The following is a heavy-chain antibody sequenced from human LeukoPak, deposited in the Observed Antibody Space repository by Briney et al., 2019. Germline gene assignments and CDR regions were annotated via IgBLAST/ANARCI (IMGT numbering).Heavy chain of an antibody. CDR3: ARSNRRYAYDNSGYYYAFNI. CDR2: IYYSGST. V-gene: IGHV4-59*08. D-gene: IGHD3-22*01. Sequence: SETQSLTCSISGGSISSYYWNWIRQPPGKGLEWIGYIYYSGSTNYNPSLKSRVTISVDSSKNQFSLNLTSVTAADTAVYYCARSNRRYAYDNSGYYYAFNIWGQGTLVTVSS. J-gene: IGHJ3*02. CDR1: GGSISSYY.